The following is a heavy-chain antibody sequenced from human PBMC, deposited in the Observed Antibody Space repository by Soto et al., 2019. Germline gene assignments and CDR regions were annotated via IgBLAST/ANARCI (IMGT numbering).Heavy chain of an antibody. CDR1: GGSISSSNW. J-gene: IGHJ5*02. CDR3: ARFWQQLVPYNWFDP. CDR2: IYHSGST. Sequence: PSETLSLTCAVSGGSISSSNWWSWVRQPPGKGLEWIGEIYHSGSTNYNPSLKSRVTISVDKSKNQFSLKLSSVTAADTAVYYCARFWQQLVPYNWFDPSGQGTLVTVSS. D-gene: IGHD6-13*01. V-gene: IGHV4-4*02.